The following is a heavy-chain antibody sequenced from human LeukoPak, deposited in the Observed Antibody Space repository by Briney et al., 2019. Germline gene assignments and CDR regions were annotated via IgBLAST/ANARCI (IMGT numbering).Heavy chain of an antibody. Sequence: SETLSLTCTVSGGSISSGGYYWSWIRQPPGKGLEWIGYIYYSGSTYYNPSLKSRVTISVDTSKNQFSLKLSSVTAADTAVYYCARERGEDFGVVIIDYWGQGTLVTVSS. D-gene: IGHD3-3*01. V-gene: IGHV4-30-4*08. CDR1: GGSISSGGYY. CDR2: IYYSGST. CDR3: ARERGEDFGVVIIDY. J-gene: IGHJ4*02.